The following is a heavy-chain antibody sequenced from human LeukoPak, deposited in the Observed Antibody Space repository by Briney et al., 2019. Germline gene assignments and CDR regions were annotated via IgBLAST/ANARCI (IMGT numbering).Heavy chain of an antibody. D-gene: IGHD5-12*01. V-gene: IGHV3-74*01. CDR1: GLAFSAYK. CDR2: ISTDGYTT. Sequence: PGGSLRLSCAASGLAFSAYKMHWVRQAPRKGLVWVSRISTDGYTTDYADFVQGRFTASRDNTKNTWSLEMNSLRAEDTAVYYCARGFDIVAINYFDYWGQGTLVTVSS. CDR3: ARGFDIVAINYFDY. J-gene: IGHJ4*02.